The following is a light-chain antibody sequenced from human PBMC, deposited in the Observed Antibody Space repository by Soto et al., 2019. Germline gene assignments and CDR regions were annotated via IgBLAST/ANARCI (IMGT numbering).Light chain of an antibody. CDR2: AAS. CDR3: QQAHCNLI. Sequence: DIQMTQSPSSLSASVGDRVTITCRASQTIGYFLNWYQQKPGKAPKLLIYAASILQSGVPSRCSRSGSGTDFPLTITSLQPEDVETYYCQQAHCNLIFGPGPRLDIK. CDR1: QTIGYF. V-gene: IGKV1-39*01. J-gene: IGKJ3*01.